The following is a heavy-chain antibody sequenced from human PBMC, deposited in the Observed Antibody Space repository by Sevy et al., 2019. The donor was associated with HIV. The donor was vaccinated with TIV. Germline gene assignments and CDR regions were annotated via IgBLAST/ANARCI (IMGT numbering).Heavy chain of an antibody. D-gene: IGHD3-3*01. CDR3: ARGGDGVVPSPIIGLGPWTKYWYFDL. J-gene: IGHJ2*01. V-gene: IGHV4-34*01. Sequence: SETLSLTCAVSGGSFSGYSWDWIRQPPGKGLEWIGEVNHSGSTNYNPSLKSRFTISVDTSKNQFSLKLNLVTAADTAVYYCARGGDGVVPSPIIGLGPWTKYWYFDLWGRGTLVTVSS. CDR1: GGSFSGYS. CDR2: VNHSGST.